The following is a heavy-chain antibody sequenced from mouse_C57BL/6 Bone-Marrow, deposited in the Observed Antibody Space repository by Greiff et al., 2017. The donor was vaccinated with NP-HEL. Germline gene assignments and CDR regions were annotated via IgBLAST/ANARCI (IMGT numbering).Heavy chain of an antibody. V-gene: IGHV1-55*01. Sequence: QVQLQQPGAELVKPGASVKMSCKASGYTFTSYWITWVKRRPGQGLEWIGDIYPGSGSTNYNEKFKSKATLTVDTSSSTAYMQLSSLTSEDSAVYYCASHYYGSSYVDYWGQGTTLTVSS. J-gene: IGHJ2*01. CDR2: IYPGSGST. CDR1: GYTFTSYW. CDR3: ASHYYGSSYVDY. D-gene: IGHD1-1*01.